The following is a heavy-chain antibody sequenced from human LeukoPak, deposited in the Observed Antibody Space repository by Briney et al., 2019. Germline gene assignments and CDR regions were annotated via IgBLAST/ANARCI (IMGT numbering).Heavy chain of an antibody. Sequence: ASVKVSCKASGYTFTGYYMHWLRQAPGQGLEWMGWINPNSGDTRYAQKFQGRVTMTRDTSISTAYMELSSLRSDDTAVYYCAREEAREEARKFKSVGDYWGQGTLVTVSS. J-gene: IGHJ4*02. CDR2: INPNSGDT. CDR3: AREEAREEARKFKSVGDY. D-gene: IGHD3-16*01. V-gene: IGHV1-2*02. CDR1: GYTFTGYY.